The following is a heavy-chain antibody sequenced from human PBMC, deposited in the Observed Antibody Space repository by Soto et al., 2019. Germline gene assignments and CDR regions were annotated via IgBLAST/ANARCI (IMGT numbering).Heavy chain of an antibody. J-gene: IGHJ4*02. Sequence: PGGSLRLSCAGSGFAFSNYEMNWVRQAPGKGLEWVSYISLSGSTIYYADSVKGRFTISRDDAKNSLYLQMDSLRADDTAVYYCARESFSASPNFFDYWGQGTLVTVSS. D-gene: IGHD3-3*02. CDR2: ISLSGSTI. CDR1: GFAFSNYE. CDR3: ARESFSASPNFFDY. V-gene: IGHV3-48*03.